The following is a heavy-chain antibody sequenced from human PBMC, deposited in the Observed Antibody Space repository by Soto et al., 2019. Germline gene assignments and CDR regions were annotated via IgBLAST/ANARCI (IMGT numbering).Heavy chain of an antibody. V-gene: IGHV1-2*04. CDR3: ARGGTRIKNYGDYGLY. J-gene: IGHJ4*02. CDR1: GYTFTGYY. CDR2: INPNSGGT. Sequence: QVQLVQSGAEVKKPGASVKVSCQPSGYTFTGYYMHWVRQAPGQGLEWMGWINPNSGGTNYAQKFQGWVTMTRDTSISTAYMELSRLRSDDTAVYYCARGGTRIKNYGDYGLYWGQGTLVTVSS. D-gene: IGHD4-17*01.